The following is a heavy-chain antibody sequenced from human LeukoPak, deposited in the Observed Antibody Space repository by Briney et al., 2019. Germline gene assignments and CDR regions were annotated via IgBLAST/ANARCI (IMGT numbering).Heavy chain of an antibody. J-gene: IGHJ4*02. CDR3: ANLYYDSSGDDY. V-gene: IGHV3-30*18. CDR1: GFTFSSYG. D-gene: IGHD3-22*01. CDR2: ISYDGSNK. Sequence: GGSLRLSCAASGFTFSSYGMHWVRQAPGKGLEWVAVISYDGSNKYYADSVKGRFTISRDNSKNTLYLQMNSLRAEDTAVYYCANLYYDSSGDDYWGQGTLVTVPS.